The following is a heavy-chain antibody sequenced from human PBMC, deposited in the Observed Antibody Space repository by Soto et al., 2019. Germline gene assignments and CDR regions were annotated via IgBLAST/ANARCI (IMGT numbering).Heavy chain of an antibody. CDR3: ARSTPGNPFDI. Sequence: GGSLRLSCAASGFSFTSYTMNWVRQAPGKGLEWVASISAGGRSIYYADSLKGRSTVSRDNAKSSLYLQMNSLRAEDTAVYYCARSTPGNPFDIWGQGTMVTVSS. CDR1: GFSFTSYT. V-gene: IGHV3-21*01. CDR2: ISAGGRSI. D-gene: IGHD3-10*01. J-gene: IGHJ3*02.